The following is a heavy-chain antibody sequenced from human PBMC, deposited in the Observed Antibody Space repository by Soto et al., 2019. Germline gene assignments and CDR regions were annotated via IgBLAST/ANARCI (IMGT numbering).Heavy chain of an antibody. Sequence: SETLSLTCTVSCGSISSYYWSWIRQPPGKGLEWIGYIYYSGRTNYNPSLASRVTISVDTSKNQFSLKLTSLTAADTAIYYCARANWYFDYWGQGTLVTVSS. CDR3: ARANWYFDY. CDR2: IYYSGRT. V-gene: IGHV4-59*01. D-gene: IGHD7-27*01. CDR1: CGSISSYY. J-gene: IGHJ4*02.